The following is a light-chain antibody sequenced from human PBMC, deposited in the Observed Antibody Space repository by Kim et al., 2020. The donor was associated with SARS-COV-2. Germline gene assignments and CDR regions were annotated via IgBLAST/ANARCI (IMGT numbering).Light chain of an antibody. J-gene: IGLJ2*01. V-gene: IGLV2-11*01. CDR1: SSDVGGYNY. CDR3: CSYAGSYTFNVV. CDR2: DVS. Sequence: SVTTSCTGTSSDVGGYNYVSWYQQHPGKAPKLMIYDVSKRPSGVPDRFSGSKSGNTASLTVSELQAEDEADYYCCSYAGSYTFNVVFGGGTQLTVL.